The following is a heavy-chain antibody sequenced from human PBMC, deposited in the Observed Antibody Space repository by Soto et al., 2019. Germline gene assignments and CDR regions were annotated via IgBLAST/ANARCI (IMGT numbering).Heavy chain of an antibody. V-gene: IGHV1-46*01. J-gene: IGHJ6*02. CDR2: ITPSGGST. D-gene: IGHD5-18*01. CDR1: RYPFISYY. Sequence: VASVKASCKASRYPFISYYMKWVRQAPEQGLEWMGMITPSGGSTRYAQKFRGRVTMTRDTSTSTVYMELSSLRSEDTAVYYCARAAMVLDYYYGMDVWGQGTTVTVSS. CDR3: ARAAMVLDYYYGMDV.